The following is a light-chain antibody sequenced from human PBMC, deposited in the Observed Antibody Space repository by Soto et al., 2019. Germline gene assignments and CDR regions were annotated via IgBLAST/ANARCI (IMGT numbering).Light chain of an antibody. V-gene: IGKV3-15*01. J-gene: IGKJ5*01. CDR3: QQYSKWPIT. CDR1: QSVGSTY. CDR2: GIS. Sequence: EIVLTQSPYTLSLSPGXXAXLXXXASQSVGSTYLAWYQQHPGQPPRLLIYGISTRATGIPARFSGSGSGTEFSLTISSLQSEDFAVYYCQQYSKWPITFGQGTRLEIK.